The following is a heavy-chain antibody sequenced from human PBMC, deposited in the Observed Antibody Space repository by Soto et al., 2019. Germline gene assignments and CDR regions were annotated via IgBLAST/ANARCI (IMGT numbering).Heavy chain of an antibody. D-gene: IGHD2-2*01. Sequence: GGSLRLSCTVSGFAFNNYGINWVRQAPGKGLERVSSISKSDYTYYSDSVKGRFTISRDNAKNSVSLQMNTLRVEDTAVYYCAREDSIIIPAVSDFWGQGTLVTVS. V-gene: IGHV3-21*01. CDR1: GFAFNNYG. J-gene: IGHJ4*02. CDR3: AREDSIIIPAVSDF. CDR2: ISKSDYT.